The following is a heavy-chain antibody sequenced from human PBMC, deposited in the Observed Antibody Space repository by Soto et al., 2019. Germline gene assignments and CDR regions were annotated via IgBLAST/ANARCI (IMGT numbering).Heavy chain of an antibody. J-gene: IGHJ6*02. D-gene: IGHD6-6*01. CDR2: IIPILGIA. CDR3: ARLYSSSSGGHLHPQIYGMDV. CDR1: GGTFSSYT. V-gene: IGHV1-69*02. Sequence: QVQLVQSGAEVKKPGSSVKVSCKASGGTFSSYTISWVRQAPGQGLEWMGRIIPILGIANYAQKFQGRVTITADKSTSTAYMELSSLRSEDTAVYYCARLYSSSSGGHLHPQIYGMDVWGQGTTVTVSS.